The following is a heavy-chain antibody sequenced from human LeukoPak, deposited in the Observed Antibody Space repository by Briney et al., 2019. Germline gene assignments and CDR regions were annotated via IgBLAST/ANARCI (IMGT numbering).Heavy chain of an antibody. CDR1: GGSISSSNW. J-gene: IGHJ4*02. V-gene: IGHV4-4*02. D-gene: IGHD2-21*02. CDR3: ARRNCGGNCYPYYFDF. CDR2: IYHSGST. Sequence: SGTLSLTCAVSGGSISSSNWWSWVRQPPGKGLEWIGEIYHSGSTNYNPSLQSRVTISVDTSKNQFSLKLSSLTAADTAVYYCARRNCGGNCYPYYFDFWGPGTLVTVSS.